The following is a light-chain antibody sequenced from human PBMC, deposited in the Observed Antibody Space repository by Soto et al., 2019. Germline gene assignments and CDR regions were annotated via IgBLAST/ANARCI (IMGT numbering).Light chain of an antibody. J-gene: IGLJ3*02. V-gene: IGLV2-14*01. CDR3: SSYTTSSTLV. CDR2: EVT. CDR1: SSDVGGYNY. Sequence: QSALTQPASVSGSLGRSITISCTGASSDVGGYNYVAWYQQHPGKAPRLMIFEVTNRPSGVSDRFSGPKFGNTASLTISGLQAEDEADYYCSSYTTSSTLVFGGGTKLTVL.